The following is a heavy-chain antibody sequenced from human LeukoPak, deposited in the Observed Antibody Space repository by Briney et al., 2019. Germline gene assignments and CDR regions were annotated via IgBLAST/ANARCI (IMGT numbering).Heavy chain of an antibody. D-gene: IGHD3-22*01. CDR2: INPNSGGK. Sequence: ASVTVSCKASGYTFTGYYMHWVRQAPGQGLEWMGWINPNSGGKNYAQKFQGRVTMTRDTSISTAYMELSRLRSDDTAVYYCARDQDYYDSSGYYYGLERSYYYYGMDVWGQGTTVTVSS. V-gene: IGHV1-2*02. CDR1: GYTFTGYY. J-gene: IGHJ6*02. CDR3: ARDQDYYDSSGYYYGLERSYYYYGMDV.